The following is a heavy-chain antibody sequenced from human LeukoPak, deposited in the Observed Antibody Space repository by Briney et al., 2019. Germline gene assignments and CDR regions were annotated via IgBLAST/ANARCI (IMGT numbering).Heavy chain of an antibody. Sequence: ASVKVSCKASGYTFNCYGFSWVRQAPGQGLEWMGWISAYNGNRNYAQKLQGRVTMTTDTSTSTAYMELRSLRSDDTAVYYCVRSDGSGYYPRTLDYWGQGTLVTVSS. CDR3: VRSDGSGYYPRTLDY. J-gene: IGHJ4*02. CDR1: GYTFNCYG. D-gene: IGHD3-22*01. V-gene: IGHV1-18*01. CDR2: ISAYNGNR.